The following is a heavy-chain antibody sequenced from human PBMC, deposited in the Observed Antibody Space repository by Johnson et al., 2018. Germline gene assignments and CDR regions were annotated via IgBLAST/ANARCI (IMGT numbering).Heavy chain of an antibody. CDR1: GFTFSSYG. CDR3: ARGAAHYYYYYYMDV. D-gene: IGHD6-6*01. CDR2: IWYDGSNK. J-gene: IGHJ6*03. V-gene: IGHV3-33*01. Sequence: QVQLVESGGGVVQPGRSLRLSCAASGFTFSSYGMHWVRQAPGKGLEWVAVIWYDGSNKYYADSVKGRFTISRDNAKNSLYLQMNSLGAEDTAVYYCARGAAHYYYYYYMDVGGKGTTVTVSS.